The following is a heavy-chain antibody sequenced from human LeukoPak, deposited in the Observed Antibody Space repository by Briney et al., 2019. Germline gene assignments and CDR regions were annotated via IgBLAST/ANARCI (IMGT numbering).Heavy chain of an antibody. J-gene: IGHJ4*02. CDR1: GGSISSSSYY. V-gene: IGHV4-39*01. CDR3: ASSYYDFWSGPPRPYYFDY. CDR2: IYYSGST. D-gene: IGHD3-3*01. Sequence: SETLSLTCTVSGGSISSSSYYWGWIRQPPGKGLEWIGSIYYSGSTYYNPSLKSRVTISVDTSKNQFSLKLSSVTAADTAVYYCASSYYDFWSGPPRPYYFDYWGQGTLVTVSS.